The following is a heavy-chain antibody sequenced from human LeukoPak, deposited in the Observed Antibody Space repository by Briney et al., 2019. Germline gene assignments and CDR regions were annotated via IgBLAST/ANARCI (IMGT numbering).Heavy chain of an antibody. CDR2: IFYSGNT. V-gene: IGHV4-39*01. Sequence: SETLSLTCTVSGGSINSSSYYWGWIRQPPGKGLEWIGSIFYSGNTYDNPSLKRRVTISVDTSKNQFSLKLNSVTAADTAVYYCASEAAAGTEMDVWGKGTTVTISS. J-gene: IGHJ6*04. CDR1: GGSINSSSYY. CDR3: ASEAAAGTEMDV. D-gene: IGHD6-13*01.